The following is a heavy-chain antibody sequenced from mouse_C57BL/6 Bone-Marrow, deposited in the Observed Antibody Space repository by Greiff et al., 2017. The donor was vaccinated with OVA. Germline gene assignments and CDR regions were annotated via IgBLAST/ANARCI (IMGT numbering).Heavy chain of an antibody. CDR3: ARPLITTRYFDV. J-gene: IGHJ1*03. D-gene: IGHD1-1*01. Sequence: EVKLVESGGGFVKPGGSLKLSCAASGFTFSDYGMHWVRQAPEKGLEWVAYISSGSSTIYYADTVKGRFTISRDNAKNTLFLQMTSLRSEDTAMYYCARPLITTRYFDVWGTGTTVTVSS. CDR1: GFTFSDYG. CDR2: ISSGSSTI. V-gene: IGHV5-17*01.